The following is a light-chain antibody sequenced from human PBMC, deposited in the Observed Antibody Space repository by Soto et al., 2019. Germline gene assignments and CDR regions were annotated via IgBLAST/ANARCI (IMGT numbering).Light chain of an antibody. V-gene: IGKV3-20*01. CDR1: QSVSSSY. J-gene: IGKJ1*01. CDR2: GVS. CDR3: HQYGTSPKT. Sequence: EIVLTQSPGTLSLSPGERATLSCRASQSVSSSYLAWYQHKPGQAPRLLIYGVSSRATGIPDRFSGSGSGTRFTLTISRLEPEDFAVYYCHQYGTSPKTFGQGTKVEIK.